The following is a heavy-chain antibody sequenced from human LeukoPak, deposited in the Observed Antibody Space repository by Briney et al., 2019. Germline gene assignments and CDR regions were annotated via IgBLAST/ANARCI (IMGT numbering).Heavy chain of an antibody. CDR3: AREKTYCSSTSCYEYFQH. CDR2: IYYSGST. V-gene: IGHV4-39*07. J-gene: IGHJ1*01. CDR1: GGSISSSSYY. D-gene: IGHD2-2*01. Sequence: PSETLSLTCTVSGGSISSSSYYWGWIRQPPGKGLEWIGSIYYSGSTYYNPSLKSRVTISVDTSKNQFSLKLSSVTAADTAVYYCAREKTYCSSTSCYEYFQHWGQGTLVTVSS.